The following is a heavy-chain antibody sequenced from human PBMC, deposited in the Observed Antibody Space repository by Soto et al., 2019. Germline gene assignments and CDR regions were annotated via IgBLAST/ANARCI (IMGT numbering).Heavy chain of an antibody. CDR2: ISHDGGNK. CDR1: GFTFSSTG. Sequence: QVQLVESGGGVVQPGGALRLSCAASGFTFSSTGMHWVRQAPGKGLEWVAVISHDGGNKYYGDSVKGRFTISRDNSTNTLYLQMNSLRADDTAVSYCAKDWGLAVAAHWGQGTLVTVSS. J-gene: IGHJ4*02. V-gene: IGHV3-30*18. CDR3: AKDWGLAVAAH. D-gene: IGHD6-19*01.